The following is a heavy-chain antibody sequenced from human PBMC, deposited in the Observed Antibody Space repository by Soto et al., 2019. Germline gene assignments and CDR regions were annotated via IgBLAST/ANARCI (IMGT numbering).Heavy chain of an antibody. Sequence: GGSLRLSCAASGFTFSRYSMNWVRQAPGKGLEWVSSVSSSSSHIYYADSVKGRFTISRDNADNSLDLQMNSLRADDTAVYCCARGILEYVVVVPAALDVWGQATTCTVSS. CDR2: VSSSSSHI. CDR3: ARGILEYVVVVPAALDV. D-gene: IGHD2-2*01. J-gene: IGHJ6*02. CDR1: GFTFSRYS. V-gene: IGHV3-21*01.